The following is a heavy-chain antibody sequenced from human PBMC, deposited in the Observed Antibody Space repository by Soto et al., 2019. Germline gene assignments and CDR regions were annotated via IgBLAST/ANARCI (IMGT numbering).Heavy chain of an antibody. J-gene: IGHJ4*02. CDR1: GFTFSSYG. D-gene: IGHD5-12*01. V-gene: IGHV3-30*18. CDR2: ISYDGSNK. Sequence: QVQLVESGGGVVQPGRSLRLSCAASGFTFSSYGMHWVRQAPGKGLERVAVISYDGSNKYYADSVKGRFTISRDNSKNTLYLQMTSLRAADTAVYYGAKSSVRWEPMVATIYFDYWGQGTLVTVSS. CDR3: AKSSVRWEPMVATIYFDY.